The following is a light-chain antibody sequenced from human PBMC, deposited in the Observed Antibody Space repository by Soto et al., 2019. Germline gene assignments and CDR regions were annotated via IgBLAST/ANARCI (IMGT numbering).Light chain of an antibody. CDR1: QSVTSY. CDR3: QQSYTPQYT. V-gene: IGKV1-39*01. J-gene: IGKJ2*01. CDR2: AAS. Sequence: DIQMTQSPSSLSASIGDRVTITCRASQSVTSYLNWYQQKPGKAPTLLIYAASSLHSGVPSRFRGGGSGTDFTLTISSLQPEDFATYYCQQSYTPQYTLGQGTKLEIK.